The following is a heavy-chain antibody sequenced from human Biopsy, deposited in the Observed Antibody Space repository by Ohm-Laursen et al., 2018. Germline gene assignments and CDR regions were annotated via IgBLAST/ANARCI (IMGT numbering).Heavy chain of an antibody. D-gene: IGHD6-13*01. J-gene: IGHJ4*02. CDR2: IKKDGSEK. CDR3: ARGPSGTAAGRFAS. Sequence: SLRLSCAASGFTFSTHWMSWVRQAPGKGLEWVATIKKDGSEKYYVDSVKGRFTISRDNSKSSLYLQMNSLRDEDTAVYYCARGPSGTAAGRFASWGQGTLVTVSS. V-gene: IGHV3-7*04. CDR1: GFTFSTHW.